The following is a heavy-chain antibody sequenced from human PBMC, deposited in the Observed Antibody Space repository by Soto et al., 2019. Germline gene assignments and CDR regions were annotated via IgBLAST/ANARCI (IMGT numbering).Heavy chain of an antibody. Sequence: PGGSLRHSWAASGLTLSNVWMTWVRQAPGKGLEWVGRIKSKSDGETADVAAPVKARFTISRDDSKNTVFLEMNSLKSEDTALYYCAITAMINRDSSTSFDYWGRGTQVTV. CDR1: GLTLSNVW. CDR3: AITAMINRDSSTSFDY. V-gene: IGHV3-15*01. J-gene: IGHJ4*02. D-gene: IGHD5-18*01. CDR2: IKSKSDGETA.